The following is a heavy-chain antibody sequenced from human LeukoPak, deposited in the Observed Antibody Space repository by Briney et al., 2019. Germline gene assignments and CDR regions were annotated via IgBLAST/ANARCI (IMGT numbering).Heavy chain of an antibody. D-gene: IGHD2-21*01. Sequence: GGSLRLSCAVSGFTFSSYEMNWVRQAPGKGLEWVSYISSSGDTIYYADSVKGRFTISRDNAKNSLYLQMNSLRAEDTAVYFCARSLWRFPYYFDHWGQGTLVTVSS. J-gene: IGHJ4*02. CDR2: ISSSGDTI. CDR3: ARSLWRFPYYFDH. CDR1: GFTFSSYE. V-gene: IGHV3-48*03.